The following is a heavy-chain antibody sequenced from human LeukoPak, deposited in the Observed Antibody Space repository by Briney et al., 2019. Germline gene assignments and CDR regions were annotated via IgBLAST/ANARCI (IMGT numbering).Heavy chain of an antibody. J-gene: IGHJ4*02. D-gene: IGHD6-13*01. CDR2: INPGGGST. V-gene: IGHV1-46*01. CDR3: ARESQRIRQLGYYFDY. CDR1: GYTFTSYG. Sequence: ASVKVSCKASGYTFTSYGISWVRQAPGQGLEWMGIINPGGGSTSYAQKFQGRVTMTRDTSTSTVYMELSSLRSEDTAVYYCARESQRIRQLGYYFDYWGQGTLVTVSS.